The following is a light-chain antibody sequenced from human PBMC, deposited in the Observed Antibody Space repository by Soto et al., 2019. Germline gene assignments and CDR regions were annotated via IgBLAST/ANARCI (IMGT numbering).Light chain of an antibody. J-gene: IGKJ3*01. CDR3: QQYDNLPPIFS. V-gene: IGKV1-33*01. Sequence: DIQMTQSPSSLSASVGDRVTITCQASQDISNYLNWYQQKPGKAPKLLIYDASNLETGVPSRFSGSGSGTDFTFTISSLQPEDNATYYCQQYDNLPPIFSFGPGTKVGIK. CDR2: DAS. CDR1: QDISNY.